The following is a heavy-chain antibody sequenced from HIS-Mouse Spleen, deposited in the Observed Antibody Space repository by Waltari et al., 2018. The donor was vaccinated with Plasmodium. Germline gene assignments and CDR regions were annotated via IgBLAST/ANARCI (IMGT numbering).Heavy chain of an antibody. CDR2: SCGSGGST. CDR1: GFPFSSYA. CDR3: AKASKGTGDLWDY. V-gene: IGHV3-23*01. D-gene: IGHD7-27*01. J-gene: IGHJ4*02. Sequence: VQPGGSLRLSCAASGFPFSSYAMSLVRQAPGTGLGWVSASCGSGGSTYYADSVTGRFTISRDMSKNTSYLQMNSLRSEDTAVYYCAKASKGTGDLWDYWGQGALVTVSS.